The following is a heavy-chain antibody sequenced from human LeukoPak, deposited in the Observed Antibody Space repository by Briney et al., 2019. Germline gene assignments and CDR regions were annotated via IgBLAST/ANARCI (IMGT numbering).Heavy chain of an antibody. V-gene: IGHV3-23*01. J-gene: IGHJ4*02. Sequence: GGSLRLSCAASGFTFSSYGMSWVRQAPGKGLEWVSAISGSGGSTYYAGSVKGRFTISRDNSKNTLYLQMNSLRAEDTAVYYCAKRGGSGRTYFDYWGQGTLVTVSS. CDR1: GFTFSSYG. CDR2: ISGSGGST. CDR3: AKRGGSGRTYFDY. D-gene: IGHD3-10*01.